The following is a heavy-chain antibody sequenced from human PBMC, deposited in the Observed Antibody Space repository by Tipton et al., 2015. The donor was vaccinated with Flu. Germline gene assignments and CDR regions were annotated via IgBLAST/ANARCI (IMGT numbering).Heavy chain of an antibody. V-gene: IGHV4-39*07. CDR1: GASISSTTYY. CDR2: VYKTGIT. D-gene: IGHD2-2*01. CDR3: GPSTRYWTGGHFFGW. Sequence: TLSLTCDVSGASISSTTYYWGWIRQPPGKGLEWIGSVYKTGITDYNPSLKSRVTLSLDTSNNQFSLKVRAVNAADTAVYYCGPSTRYWTGGHFFGWWGRGTQVTVSS. J-gene: IGHJ4*02.